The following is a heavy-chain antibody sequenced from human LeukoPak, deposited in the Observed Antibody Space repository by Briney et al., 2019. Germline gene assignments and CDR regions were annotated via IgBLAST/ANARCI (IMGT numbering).Heavy chain of an antibody. CDR3: ARVAPNIVATIRHYYYYMDV. D-gene: IGHD5-12*01. CDR1: GFTFSDYY. J-gene: IGHJ6*03. CDR2: ISSSGSTI. Sequence: GGSLRLSCAASGFTFSDYYMSWIRQAPGKGLEWVSYISSSGSTIYYADSVKGRFTISRDNAENSLYLQMNSLRAEDTAVYYCARVAPNIVATIRHYYYYMDVWGKGTTVTISS. V-gene: IGHV3-11*01.